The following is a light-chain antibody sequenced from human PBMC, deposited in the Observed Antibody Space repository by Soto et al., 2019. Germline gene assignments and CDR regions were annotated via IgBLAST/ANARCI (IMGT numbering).Light chain of an antibody. CDR3: LLYFGSSLI. V-gene: IGLV7-43*01. CDR2: STS. Sequence: QAAVTQEPSLTVSPGGTVTLTCASSTGAVTSDSYPNWVQQKPGQAPRALIYSTSNSHSWTPARFSGSLLGGKSALTLSGVRAEDEAEYYCLLYFGSSLIFGGGTKLTVL. J-gene: IGLJ2*01. CDR1: TGAVTSDSY.